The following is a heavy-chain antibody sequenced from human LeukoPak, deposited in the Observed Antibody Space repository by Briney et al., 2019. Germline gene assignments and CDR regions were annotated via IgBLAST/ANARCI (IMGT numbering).Heavy chain of an antibody. Sequence: SVKVSCNSSGGTFSSYAIRWVRQAPGQGLEWMGRIIPILGITNYSQKFQGRVTITADKSTSTAYMELSSLRSEDTAVYYCARDERFPSSGGAWDYWGQGTLVTVSS. CDR1: GGTFSSYA. J-gene: IGHJ4*02. D-gene: IGHD6-19*01. CDR2: IIPILGIT. V-gene: IGHV1-69*04. CDR3: ARDERFPSSGGAWDY.